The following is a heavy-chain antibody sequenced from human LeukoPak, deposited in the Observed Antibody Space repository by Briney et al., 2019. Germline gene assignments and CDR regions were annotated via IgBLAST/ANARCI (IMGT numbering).Heavy chain of an antibody. CDR3: VRVFSFEGVPLFDY. J-gene: IGHJ4*02. D-gene: IGHD3-16*01. CDR2: IYYSGST. V-gene: IGHV4-31*03. Sequence: PSETLSLTCTVSGGSISGGSYYWSWLRQHSGKGLEWIGYIYYSGSTYYHPSLKSRVTRSVDTSKNQFSLKLSAVTAADRAVYYCVRVFSFEGVPLFDYWGQGALVIVSS. CDR1: GGSISGGSYY.